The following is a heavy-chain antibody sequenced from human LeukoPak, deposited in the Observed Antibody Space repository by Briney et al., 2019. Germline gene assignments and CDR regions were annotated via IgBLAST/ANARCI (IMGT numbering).Heavy chain of an antibody. Sequence: GGSLRLSRAASGFTVSSNYMNWVRQAPGKGLEWVSVIYSSGSTYYADSVKGRFTISRDTSKNTLYLQMNSLRAKDTAVYYCARGYCSRTSQRGCDYWGQGTLVTVSS. D-gene: IGHD2-2*01. CDR2: IYSSGST. V-gene: IGHV3-53*01. J-gene: IGHJ4*02. CDR3: ARGYCSRTSQRGCDY. CDR1: GFTVSSNY.